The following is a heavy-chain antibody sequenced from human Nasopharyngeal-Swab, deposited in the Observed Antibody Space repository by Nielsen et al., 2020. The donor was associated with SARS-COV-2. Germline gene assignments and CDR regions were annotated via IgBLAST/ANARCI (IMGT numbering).Heavy chain of an antibody. D-gene: IGHD4-11*01. V-gene: IGHV5-51*01. J-gene: IGHJ4*02. CDR1: EYSFSNYW. Sequence: GESLKISCKGSEYSFSNYWIGWVRQMPGKGLEWMGIIYPGDADSRYTPSFQGQVTITADTSISTAYLQWSSLKASDTAIYYCARGDDYSRTHFDYWGQGTLVTVSS. CDR3: ARGDDYSRTHFDY. CDR2: IYPGDADS.